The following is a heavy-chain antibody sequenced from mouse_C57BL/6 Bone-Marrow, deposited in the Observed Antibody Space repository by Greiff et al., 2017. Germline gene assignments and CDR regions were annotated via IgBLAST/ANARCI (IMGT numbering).Heavy chain of an antibody. CDR3: ARVRGYYDYDDYYAMDY. Sequence: QVQLQQSGAELVRPGTSVKVSCKASGYAFTNYLIEWVKQRPGQGLEWIGVINPGSGGTNYNEKFKGKATLTADKSSSTAYMQLSSLTSEDSAVYFCARVRGYYDYDDYYAMDYWGQGTSVTVSS. CDR2: INPGSGGT. V-gene: IGHV1-54*01. CDR1: GYAFTNYL. J-gene: IGHJ4*01. D-gene: IGHD2-4*01.